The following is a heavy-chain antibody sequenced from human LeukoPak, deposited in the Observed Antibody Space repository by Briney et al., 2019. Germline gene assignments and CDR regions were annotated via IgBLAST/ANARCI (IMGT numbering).Heavy chain of an antibody. J-gene: IGHJ3*02. CDR2: IYYTGST. CDR1: GGSISSGGYY. D-gene: IGHD2-21*01. V-gene: IGHV4-31*01. CDR3: ARVPSVIDAFDI. Sequence: SQTLSLTCTVSGGSISSGGYYWSWIRQHPGKGLEWIAYIYYTGSTYYNPSLKSQLTLSVDTSKNHFSLRLSSMTAADTAVYYCARVPSVIDAFDIWGQGTMVTVSS.